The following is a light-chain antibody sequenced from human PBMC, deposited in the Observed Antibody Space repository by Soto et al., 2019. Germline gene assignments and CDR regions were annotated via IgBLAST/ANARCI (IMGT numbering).Light chain of an antibody. CDR2: EVN. J-gene: IGLJ1*01. CDR1: SSDVGGYNY. CDR3: SSYAGSSNV. Sequence: QSVLTKPLSASGSPGQSVAISCTGTSSDVGGYNYASWYQQHPGKAPKLMIYEVNKRPSGVPDRFSGSKSGNTASLTVSGLQAEDEADYYCSSYAGSSNVFGTGTKVTV. V-gene: IGLV2-8*01.